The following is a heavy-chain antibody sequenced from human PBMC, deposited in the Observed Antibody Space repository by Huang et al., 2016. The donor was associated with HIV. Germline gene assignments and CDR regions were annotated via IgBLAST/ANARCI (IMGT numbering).Heavy chain of an antibody. CDR1: GFTVSTNY. Sequence: EVQLVESGGGLIQPGGSLRLSCAASGFTVSTNYVTWVRQAPGKGLGWVSLICSGGTTYYADSVKCRFTISRGDSENTLYLHMTSLRAGDTAVYYCAKEGDTGAALGYWGQGTLVTVS. D-gene: IGHD2-8*02. CDR2: ICSGGTT. V-gene: IGHV3-53*01. J-gene: IGHJ4*02. CDR3: AKEGDTGAALGY.